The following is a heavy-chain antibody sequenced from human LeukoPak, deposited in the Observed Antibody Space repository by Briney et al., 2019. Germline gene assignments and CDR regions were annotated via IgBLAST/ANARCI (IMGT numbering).Heavy chain of an antibody. Sequence: GGSLRLSCAASGFTFSSYGMHWVRQAPGKGLEWVAFMQYDGSDKYYADSVKGRFTISRDNSKNTLYLQMSSLRAEDTAVYYCAKTHIVMPIYYFDYWGQGTLATVSS. D-gene: IGHD3-16*01. J-gene: IGHJ4*02. CDR3: AKTHIVMPIYYFDY. CDR1: GFTFSSYG. V-gene: IGHV3-30*02. CDR2: MQYDGSDK.